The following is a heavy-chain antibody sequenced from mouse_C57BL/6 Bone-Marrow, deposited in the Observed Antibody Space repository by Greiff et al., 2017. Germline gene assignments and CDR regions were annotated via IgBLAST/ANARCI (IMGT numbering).Heavy chain of an antibody. Sequence: QVQLQQSGAELVRPGASVTLSCKASGYTFTDYEMHWVKQTPVHGLEWIGAIDPETGGTAYNQKFKGKAILTADKSSSTAYMELRSLTSEDSAVYYCTRWLLRLFDYWGQGTTLTVSS. V-gene: IGHV1-15*01. J-gene: IGHJ2*01. CDR1: GYTFTDYE. D-gene: IGHD2-3*01. CDR3: TRWLLRLFDY. CDR2: IDPETGGT.